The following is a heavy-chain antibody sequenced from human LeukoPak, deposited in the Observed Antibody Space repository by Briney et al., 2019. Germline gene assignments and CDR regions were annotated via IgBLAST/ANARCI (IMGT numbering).Heavy chain of an antibody. Sequence: SQTLSLTCAISGDSVSSNSVTWTWLRQSPSRGLEWLGRTYYRSKWNNDYAGSMKSRITINPGTSKNQFSLQLNSVTPEDTAVYYCARLVGASWFDSWGQGTLVTVSS. CDR2: TYYRSKWNN. CDR1: GDSVSSNSVT. D-gene: IGHD1-26*01. V-gene: IGHV6-1*01. CDR3: ARLVGASWFDS. J-gene: IGHJ5*01.